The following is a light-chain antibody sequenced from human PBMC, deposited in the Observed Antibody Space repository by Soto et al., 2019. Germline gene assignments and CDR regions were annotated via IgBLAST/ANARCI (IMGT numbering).Light chain of an antibody. J-gene: IGKJ4*01. Sequence: EIVLTQSPGTLSLSPGERATLSCRASQSVSSRNLAWYQQKPGQAPRLLIYGASSRDTGIPARFSGRGSGTDFTLTISRLEPEDFAVYYCQQYGRSLTFGGGTKVEI. CDR3: QQYGRSLT. CDR2: GAS. V-gene: IGKV3-20*01. CDR1: QSVSSRN.